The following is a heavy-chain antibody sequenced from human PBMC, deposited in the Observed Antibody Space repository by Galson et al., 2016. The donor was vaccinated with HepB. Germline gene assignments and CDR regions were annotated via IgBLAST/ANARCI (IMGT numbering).Heavy chain of an antibody. CDR1: GFAFSSYA. CDR3: AKPFTSGWLTAFDH. J-gene: IGHJ4*02. V-gene: IGHV3-23*01. CDR2: VSLGGGTT. Sequence: SLRLSCAASGFAFSSYAVNWVRQAPGKGLEWIASVSLGGGTTHYADSVKGRFTTSRDNSKNTMFLEMSSLRVDDTAMYYCAKPFTSGWLTAFDHWGQGNLVTVSS. D-gene: IGHD6-19*01.